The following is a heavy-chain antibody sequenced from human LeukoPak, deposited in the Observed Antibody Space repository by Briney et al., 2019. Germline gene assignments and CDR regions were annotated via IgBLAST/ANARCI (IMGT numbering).Heavy chain of an antibody. Sequence: SETLSLTCTVSGGSISSSSYYWGWIRQPPGKGLEWIGSIYYSGSTYYNPSLKSRVTIAVDTSKNQFSLKLSSVTAADTAVYYCARDPGGVVITTPLDYWGLGTLVTVSS. D-gene: IGHD3-22*01. CDR2: IYYSGST. CDR3: ARDPGGVVITTPLDY. V-gene: IGHV4-39*07. CDR1: GGSISSSSYY. J-gene: IGHJ4*02.